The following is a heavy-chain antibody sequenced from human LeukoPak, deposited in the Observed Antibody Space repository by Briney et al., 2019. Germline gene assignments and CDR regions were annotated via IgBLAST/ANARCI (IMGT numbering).Heavy chain of an antibody. CDR2: IYTSGST. Sequence: SETLSLTCTVSGGSISSGSYYWSWLRQPAGKGLEWIGRIYTSGSTNYNPSLKSRVTISVDTSKNQFSLKLSSVTAADTAVYYCARDQESSSWYGGYYYYYMDVWGKGTTVTISS. CDR3: ARDQESSSWYGGYYYYYMDV. D-gene: IGHD6-13*01. V-gene: IGHV4-61*02. J-gene: IGHJ6*03. CDR1: GGSISSGSYY.